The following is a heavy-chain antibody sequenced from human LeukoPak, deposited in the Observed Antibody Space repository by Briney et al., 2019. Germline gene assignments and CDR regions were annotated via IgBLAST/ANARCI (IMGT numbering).Heavy chain of an antibody. Sequence: SETLSLTCTVSGGSIRSYYWSWIRQPPGKGLEWIGYLYYSGITNYNPSLKSRVTISVDTSKNQFSLKLSSVTAADTAVYYCARVAPQSSYFDYWGQGTLVTVSS. CDR2: LYYSGIT. D-gene: IGHD5-12*01. V-gene: IGHV4-59*12. CDR3: ARVAPQSSYFDY. CDR1: GGSIRSYY. J-gene: IGHJ4*02.